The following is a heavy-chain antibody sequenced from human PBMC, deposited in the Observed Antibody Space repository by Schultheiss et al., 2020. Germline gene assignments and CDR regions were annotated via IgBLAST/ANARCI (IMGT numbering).Heavy chain of an antibody. CDR2: ISAYNGDT. D-gene: IGHD2-2*02. J-gene: IGHJ5*02. V-gene: IGHV1-18*01. Sequence: ASVKVSCKASGYSFTSYGISWVRQAPGQGLEWMGWISAYNGDTNYAQKFQGRVTMTRDTSISTAYMELSRLRSDDTAVYYCARKYCSSTSCYTFWFDPWGQGTLVTVSS. CDR1: GYSFTSYG. CDR3: ARKYCSSTSCYTFWFDP.